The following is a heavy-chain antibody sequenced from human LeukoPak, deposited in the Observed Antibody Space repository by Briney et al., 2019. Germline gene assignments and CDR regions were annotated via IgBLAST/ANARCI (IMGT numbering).Heavy chain of an antibody. CDR2: INSDGIST. J-gene: IGHJ4*02. CDR3: AKGGATVIDY. D-gene: IGHD4-17*01. Sequence: GGSLRLSCAASAFIFSSYWMHWVRQAPGKGLVWVSRINSDGISTSYADSVKGRFTISRDNAKNTLYLQMNSLRAEDTAVYYCAKGGATVIDYWGQGTLVTVSS. V-gene: IGHV3-74*01. CDR1: AFIFSSYW.